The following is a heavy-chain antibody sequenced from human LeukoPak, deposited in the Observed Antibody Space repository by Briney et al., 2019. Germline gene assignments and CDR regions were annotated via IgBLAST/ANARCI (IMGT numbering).Heavy chain of an antibody. V-gene: IGHV3-48*04. Sequence: GSLRLSCAASGFTFSSYSMNWVRQAPGKGLEWVSYISSSSSTIYYADSVKGRFTISRDNAKNSLYLQMNSLRAEDTAVYYCARGGQPHYLDYWGQGTLVNVSS. CDR2: ISSSSSTI. CDR1: GFTFSSYS. D-gene: IGHD1-14*01. CDR3: ARGGQPHYLDY. J-gene: IGHJ4*02.